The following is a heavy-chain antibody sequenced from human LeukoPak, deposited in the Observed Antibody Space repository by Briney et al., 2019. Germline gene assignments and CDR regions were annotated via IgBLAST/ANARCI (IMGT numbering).Heavy chain of an antibody. D-gene: IGHD6-6*01. CDR1: GFNFNKFG. CDR3: AKGAGSIATRPREYYYYYHMDV. Sequence: GGSLRLTCTASGFNFNKFGLHWLRQAPGKGLEWAAFIRYDGTNDYYGGSVRGRFTISRDNSMNSLFLQMNSLRPEDTAVYYCAKGAGSIATRPREYYYYYHMDVWGKGTTVIVSS. V-gene: IGHV3-30*02. CDR2: IRYDGTND. J-gene: IGHJ6*03.